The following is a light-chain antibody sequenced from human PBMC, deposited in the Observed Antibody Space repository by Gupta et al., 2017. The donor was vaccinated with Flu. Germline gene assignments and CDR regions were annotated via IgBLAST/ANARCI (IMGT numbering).Light chain of an antibody. V-gene: IGKV1-5*03. J-gene: IGKJ1*01. CDR1: QSIGSW. Sequence: DIQMTQSPSTLSAFVGDRVTITCRASQSIGSWLAWYQQKPGKVPKLLIYKASSLESGVPSRFSGSGSDTEFTLTISSLQPEDFATYYCQRYDSLWTFGQGTRVEIK. CDR3: QRYDSLWT. CDR2: KAS.